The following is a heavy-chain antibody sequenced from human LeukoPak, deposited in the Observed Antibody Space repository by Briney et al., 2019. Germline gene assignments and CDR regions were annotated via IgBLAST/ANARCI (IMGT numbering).Heavy chain of an antibody. CDR1: GFTFSSYG. CDR3: AKDLRSSSSSYYMDV. J-gene: IGHJ6*03. CDR2: ISYDGSNK. D-gene: IGHD6-13*01. Sequence: PGGSLRLSCAASGFTFSSYGMHWVRQAPGKGLEWVAVISYDGSNKYYADSVKGRFTISRDNSKNTLYLQMNSLRAEDTAVYYCAKDLRSSSSSYYMDVWGKGTTVTISS. V-gene: IGHV3-30*18.